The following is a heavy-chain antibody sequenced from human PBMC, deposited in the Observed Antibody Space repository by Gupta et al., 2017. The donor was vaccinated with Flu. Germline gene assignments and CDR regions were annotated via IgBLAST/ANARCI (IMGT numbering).Heavy chain of an antibody. V-gene: IGHV3-23*01. Sequence: EVQLLESGGGLVQPGGSLRLSCAASGFTFSSYAMSWVRQAPGKGLEWVSAISGSGGSTYYADSVKGRFTISRDNSKNTLYLQMNSLRAEDTAVYYCAKKTYSSGWQQYNWFDPWGQGTLVTVSS. D-gene: IGHD6-19*01. CDR2: ISGSGGST. J-gene: IGHJ5*02. CDR1: GFTFSSYA. CDR3: AKKTYSSGWQQYNWFDP.